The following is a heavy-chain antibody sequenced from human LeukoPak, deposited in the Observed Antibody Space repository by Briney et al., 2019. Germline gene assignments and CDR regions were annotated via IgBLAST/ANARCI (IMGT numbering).Heavy chain of an antibody. Sequence: GGSLTLSCAASGFTFDDYGMSWVRQAPAKGREWVSGINLNGGSTGYADSVKGRFTISRDNAKNTLYLQMNSLRAEDTAVYYCARARIQLWPYYYMDVWGKGTTVTVSS. CDR3: ARARIQLWPYYYMDV. CDR2: INLNGGST. D-gene: IGHD5-18*01. V-gene: IGHV3-20*04. CDR1: GFTFDDYG. J-gene: IGHJ6*03.